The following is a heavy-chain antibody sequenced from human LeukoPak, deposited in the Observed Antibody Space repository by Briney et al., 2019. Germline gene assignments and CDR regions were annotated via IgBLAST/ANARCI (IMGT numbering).Heavy chain of an antibody. Sequence: SETLSLTCTVSGGSISSSIYYWGWIRQPPGKGLEWIGSIYYSESTYYNPSLKSRVTISVDTSKNQFPLKLSSVTAADTAVYYCARAYYFDSGGYYVIGVYNWFDPWGQGTLVTVSS. CDR1: GGSISSSIYY. J-gene: IGHJ5*02. CDR2: IYYSEST. D-gene: IGHD3-22*01. CDR3: ARAYYFDSGGYYVIGVYNWFDP. V-gene: IGHV4-39*01.